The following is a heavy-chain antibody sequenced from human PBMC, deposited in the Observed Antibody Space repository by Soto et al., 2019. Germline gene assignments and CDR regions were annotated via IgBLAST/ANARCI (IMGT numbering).Heavy chain of an antibody. J-gene: IGHJ6*02. Sequence: QVQLVESGGGVVQPGRSLRLSCAASGFTFSSYGMHWVRQAPGKGLEWVAVIWYDGSNKYYADSVKGRFTISRDNSKTTLYLQMNSLRAEDTAVYYCARDRGYCSGGSCYSSGMDVWGQGTTVTVSS. V-gene: IGHV3-33*01. D-gene: IGHD2-15*01. CDR1: GFTFSSYG. CDR3: ARDRGYCSGGSCYSSGMDV. CDR2: IWYDGSNK.